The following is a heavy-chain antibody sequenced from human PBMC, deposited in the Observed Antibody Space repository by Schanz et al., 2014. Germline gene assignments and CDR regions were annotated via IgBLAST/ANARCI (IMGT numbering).Heavy chain of an antibody. CDR1: GGTFSTYT. V-gene: IGHV1-69*02. J-gene: IGHJ3*02. CDR3: ARGTMPGTFDI. D-gene: IGHD2-2*01. Sequence: QGQLVQSGAEVKKPGASVKVSCKASGGTFSTYTISWVRQARGQGLEWVGRFIPILDVGNYAQQFQGRVTFTADKSTSTAYMELSSLRYEDTALYYCARGTMPGTFDIWGQGTMVTVSS. CDR2: FIPILDVG.